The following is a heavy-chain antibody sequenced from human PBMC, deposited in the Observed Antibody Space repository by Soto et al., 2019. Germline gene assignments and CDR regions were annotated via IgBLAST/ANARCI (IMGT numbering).Heavy chain of an antibody. J-gene: IGHJ6*02. D-gene: IGHD1-26*01. V-gene: IGHV1-18*04. CDR1: GYTFKSYD. Sequence: QVQLVQSGAEVKEPGASVTVSCKASGYTFKSYDFMCVRNAHGQGLEWVGWISGHNSKEDYAENFQSRGIMTTDTTTATASMDLRGLRSDDTAVYYCARKSYSGNFAMHVWGQGTTVNVSS. CDR3: ARKSYSGNFAMHV. CDR2: ISGHNSKE.